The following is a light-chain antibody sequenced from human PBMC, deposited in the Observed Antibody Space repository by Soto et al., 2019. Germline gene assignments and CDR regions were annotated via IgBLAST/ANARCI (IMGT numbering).Light chain of an antibody. J-gene: IGLJ2*01. V-gene: IGLV1-44*01. CDR1: SSNIGRNT. CDR3: AAWDDSVNGLL. Sequence: QSVLTQSPSASGTPGQRVTISCSGSSSNIGRNTVSWYQHLPGTAPKLLIYSNNQRPSGVPDRFSGSKSGTSVSLAISGLQSEDEADYYCAAWDDSVNGLLFGGGTKLTVL. CDR2: SNN.